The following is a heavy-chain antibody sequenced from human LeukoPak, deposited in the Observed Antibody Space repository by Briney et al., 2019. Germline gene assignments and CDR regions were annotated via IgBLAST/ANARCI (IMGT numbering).Heavy chain of an antibody. Sequence: ASVKVSCKASGYTFTNFDIHWVRQATGQGLEWMGWMNPKTDNTGNAETLQDRVTMTRNTSISTAYMELSSLRSDDTALYYCARGGFYGSGNSAYYYNGMEVWGQGTSVTVSS. CDR3: ARGGFYGSGNSAYYYNGMEV. CDR2: MNPKTDNT. D-gene: IGHD3-10*01. CDR1: GYTFTNFD. V-gene: IGHV1-8*01. J-gene: IGHJ6*02.